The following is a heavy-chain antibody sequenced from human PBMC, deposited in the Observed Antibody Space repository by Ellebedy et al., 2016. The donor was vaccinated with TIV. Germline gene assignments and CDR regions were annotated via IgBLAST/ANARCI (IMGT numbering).Heavy chain of an antibody. CDR2: IYQSART. V-gene: IGHV4-30-2*01. CDR1: RGSITSGAYS. J-gene: IGHJ5*02. CDR3: VRARHSYSFEWFDT. D-gene: IGHD3-16*02. Sequence: SETLSLTXGVSRGSITSGAYSWSWIRQPPGKSLEWIGHIYQSARTYYNPSLRSRASISVNRSRNQFFLKMTSVTAADTAVYFCVRARHSYSFEWFDTWGQGILVNISS.